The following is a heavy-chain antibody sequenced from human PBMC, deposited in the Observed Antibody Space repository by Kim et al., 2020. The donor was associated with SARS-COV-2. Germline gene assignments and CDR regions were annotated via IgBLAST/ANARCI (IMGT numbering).Heavy chain of an antibody. CDR2: IYPDDSDT. Sequence: GESLKISRKGSGYTFTTYWIAWVRQMPGRGLEWMGIIYPDDSDTKYSPSFQGHVTISADKSITTAYLQWSSLKASDTAIYFCARAGGGYDLSRRRYYY. V-gene: IGHV5-51*01. J-gene: IGHJ6*01. CDR3: ARAGGGYDLSRRRYYY. D-gene: IGHD5-12*01. CDR1: GYTFTTYW.